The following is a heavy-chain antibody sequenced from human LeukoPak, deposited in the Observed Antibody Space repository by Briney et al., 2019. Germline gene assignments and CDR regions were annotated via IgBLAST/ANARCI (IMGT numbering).Heavy chain of an antibody. J-gene: IGHJ6*02. CDR1: GGSISSGGCY. V-gene: IGHV4-31*03. D-gene: IGHD3-22*01. Sequence: SETLSLTCTVPGGSISSGGCYWSWIRQHPGKGLEWIGYIYYSGSTYYNPSLKSRVTISVDTSKNQFSLKLSSVTAADTAVYYCARKIGEGYYDSSGYSPSYGMDVWGQGTTVTVSS. CDR3: ARKIGEGYYDSSGYSPSYGMDV. CDR2: IYYSGST.